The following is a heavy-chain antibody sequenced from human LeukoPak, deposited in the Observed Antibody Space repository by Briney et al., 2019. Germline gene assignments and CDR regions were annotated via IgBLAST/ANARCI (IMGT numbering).Heavy chain of an antibody. D-gene: IGHD2-15*01. V-gene: IGHV4-34*01. CDR3: ARDSMVAATVKWFDP. J-gene: IGHJ5*02. CDR1: GGSFSGYY. CDR2: INHSGRT. Sequence: SETLSLTCAVYGGSFSGYYWSWIRQPPGKGLEWIGEINHSGRTNYNPSLKSRVTISVDTSKNQFSLKLSSVTAADTAVYYCARDSMVAATVKWFDPWGQGTLVTVSS.